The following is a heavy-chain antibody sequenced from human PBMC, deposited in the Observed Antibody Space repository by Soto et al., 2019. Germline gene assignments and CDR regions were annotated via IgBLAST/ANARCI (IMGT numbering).Heavy chain of an antibody. V-gene: IGHV3-30*04. CDR2: ISYDGSNK. CDR1: GFTFSSYA. Sequence: GGSLRLSCAASGFTFSSYAMHWVRQAPGKGLEWVAVISYDGSNKYYADSVKGRFTISRDNSKNTLYLQMNSLRAEDTAVYYCARDRGYDIWTGYYDAFENWGQGTMVTVSS. D-gene: IGHD3-9*01. J-gene: IGHJ3*02. CDR3: ARDRGYDIWTGYYDAFEN.